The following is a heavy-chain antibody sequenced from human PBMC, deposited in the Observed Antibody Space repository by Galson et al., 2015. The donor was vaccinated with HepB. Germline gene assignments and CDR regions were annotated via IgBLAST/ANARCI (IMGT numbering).Heavy chain of an antibody. CDR1: GFTFSSYG. J-gene: IGHJ4*02. Sequence: SLRLSCAASGFTFSSYGMHWVRQAPGKGLEWVAVIWYDGSNKYYADSVKGRFTISRDNSKNTLYLQMNSLRVEDTAVYYCARDSHSKERADHWGRGTLVIVSS. D-gene: IGHD5-24*01. V-gene: IGHV3-33*01. CDR3: ARDSHSKERADH. CDR2: IWYDGSNK.